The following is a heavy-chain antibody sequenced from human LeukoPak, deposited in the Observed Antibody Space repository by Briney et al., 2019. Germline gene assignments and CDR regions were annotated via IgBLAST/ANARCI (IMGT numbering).Heavy chain of an antibody. J-gene: IGHJ4*02. Sequence: PGGSLRLSCAASGFTFSSYSMNWVRQAPGKGLEWVSSISSSSSYIYYADSVKGRFTISRDNAKNSLYLQMSSLRAEDTAVYYCARASYSGYDQYSSGSFDYWGQGTLVTVSS. D-gene: IGHD5-12*01. CDR3: ARASYSGYDQYSSGSFDY. V-gene: IGHV3-21*01. CDR2: ISSSSSYI. CDR1: GFTFSSYS.